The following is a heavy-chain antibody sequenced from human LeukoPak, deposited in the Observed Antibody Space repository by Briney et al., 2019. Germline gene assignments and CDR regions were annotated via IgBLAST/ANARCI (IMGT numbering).Heavy chain of an antibody. D-gene: IGHD5-24*01. CDR1: GGSVNSGTYY. CDR3: ARGGRWLQFNY. Sequence: SETLSLTCAVSGGSVNSGTYYWSWIRQPPGKGLEWIGYISYSGSTNYNPSLKSRVTISVDTSKNQFSLKLSSVTAADTAVYYCARGGRWLQFNYWGRGTLVTVSS. V-gene: IGHV4-61*01. J-gene: IGHJ4*02. CDR2: ISYSGST.